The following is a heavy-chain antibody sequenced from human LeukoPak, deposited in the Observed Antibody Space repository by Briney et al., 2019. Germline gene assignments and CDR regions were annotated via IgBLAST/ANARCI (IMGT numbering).Heavy chain of an antibody. CDR2: ISSSSSYI. CDR1: GFTFSSYS. J-gene: IGHJ4*02. Sequence: GGSLRLSCAASGFTFSSYSMNWVRQAPGKGLEWVSSISSSSSYIYYADSVKGRFTISRDNAKNSLYLQMNSLRAEDTAVYYCARGPNSNWSGLDFWGQGTLLTVSS. CDR3: ARGPNSNWSGLDF. V-gene: IGHV3-21*01. D-gene: IGHD6-6*01.